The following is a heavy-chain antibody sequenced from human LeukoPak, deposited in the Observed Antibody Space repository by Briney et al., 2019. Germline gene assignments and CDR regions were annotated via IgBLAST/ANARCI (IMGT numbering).Heavy chain of an antibody. CDR3: AKLEIVVVPAAIDY. V-gene: IGHV3-21*06. Sequence: PGGSLRLSCVASGFTYRRYSMNWVRQAPGKGLEWVSTISSGSDYIYHADSVRGRFTISRDNARNSLYLQMNSLRAEDTAVYYCAKLEIVVVPAAIDYWGQGTLVTVSS. CDR2: ISSGSDYI. CDR1: GFTYRRYS. J-gene: IGHJ4*02. D-gene: IGHD2-2*03.